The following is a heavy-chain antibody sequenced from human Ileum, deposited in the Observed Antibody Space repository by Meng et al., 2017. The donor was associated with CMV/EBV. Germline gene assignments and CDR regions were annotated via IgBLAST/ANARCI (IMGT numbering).Heavy chain of an antibody. CDR1: GDSVSSESYY. CDR3: ARAWYSSTPIINFAMDV. J-gene: IGHJ6*02. D-gene: IGHD6-13*01. V-gene: IGHV4-61*01. Sequence: SETLSLTCTVSGDSVSSESYYWSWILQPRGKGLEWIGYIYYSGSTHYNSYLKSRVTITVDTSKNPFSLKLSCVTAADTAVYYCARAWYSSTPIINFAMDVWGQGTMVTVSS. CDR2: IYYSGST.